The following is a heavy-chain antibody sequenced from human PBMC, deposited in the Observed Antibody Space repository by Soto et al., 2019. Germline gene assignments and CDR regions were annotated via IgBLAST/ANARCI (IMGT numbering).Heavy chain of an antibody. CDR1: GFTFSSYS. J-gene: IGHJ4*02. CDR2: ISSSSSYI. CDR3: ATMDDYGDYFDGGY. Sequence: EVQLVESGGGLVKPGGSLRLSCAASGFTFSSYSMNWVRQAPGKGLEWVSSISSSSSYIYYADSVKGRFTISRDNAKNSLYLQMNSLRAEDTAVYYCATMDDYGDYFDGGYWGQGTLVTVSS. V-gene: IGHV3-21*01. D-gene: IGHD4-17*01.